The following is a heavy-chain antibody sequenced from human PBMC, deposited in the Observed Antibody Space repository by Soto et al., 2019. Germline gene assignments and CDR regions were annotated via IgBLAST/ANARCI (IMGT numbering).Heavy chain of an antibody. CDR1: GFTFSSYG. D-gene: IGHD6-19*01. V-gene: IGHV3-30*18. J-gene: IGHJ6*02. Sequence: GGSLRLSCAASGFTFSSYGMHWVRQAPGKGLEWVAVISYDGSNKYYADSVKGRFTISRDNSKNTLYLQMNSLRAEDTAVYYCAKDARRPVALSGLYYYGMDVWGQGTTVTVSS. CDR2: ISYDGSNK. CDR3: AKDARRPVALSGLYYYGMDV.